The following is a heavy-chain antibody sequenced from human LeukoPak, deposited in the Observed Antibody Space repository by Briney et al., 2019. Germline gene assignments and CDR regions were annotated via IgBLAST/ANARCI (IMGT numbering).Heavy chain of an antibody. CDR2: IYHSGSA. CDR1: GGSVSSTNS. V-gene: IGHV4-4*02. Sequence: PSETLSLTCAVSGGSVSSTNSWSWVRQSPGKGLEWIGEIYHSGSANYNPSLRSRVTMSLDKSKNQFSLKLSSVTAADTAAYYCARVDPPRRLDYWGQGTLVTVSS. CDR3: ARVDPPRRLDY. J-gene: IGHJ4*02. D-gene: IGHD2-21*02.